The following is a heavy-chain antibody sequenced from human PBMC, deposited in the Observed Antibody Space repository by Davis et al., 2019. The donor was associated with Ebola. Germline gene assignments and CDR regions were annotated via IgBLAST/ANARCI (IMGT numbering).Heavy chain of an antibody. Sequence: AASVKVSCKASGYTFTTYYMVWVRQAPGQGLEWMGWISAFKGKTHYAQKFQGRMTLTTDTPTSTAYMELESLRSDDTAVYYCARSTYDILIDFDFWGQGTLVTVSS. D-gene: IGHD3-9*01. V-gene: IGHV1-18*04. CDR1: GYTFTTYY. CDR3: ARSTYDILIDFDF. J-gene: IGHJ4*02. CDR2: ISAFKGKT.